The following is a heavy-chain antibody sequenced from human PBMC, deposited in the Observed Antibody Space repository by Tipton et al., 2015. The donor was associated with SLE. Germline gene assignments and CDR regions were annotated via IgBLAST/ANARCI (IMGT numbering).Heavy chain of an antibody. D-gene: IGHD3-16*01. CDR1: GGSFNGYY. CDR3: ARSGPPWGNFYYMDV. Sequence: TLSLTCAVYGGSFNGYYWSWIRQPPGKGLEWIGEIKHSGSTNYNPPLKSRVTISVDTSKNQFSQKLSSVTAADTAVYYCARSGPPWGNFYYMDVWGKGTTVTVSS. J-gene: IGHJ6*03. V-gene: IGHV4-34*01. CDR2: IKHSGST.